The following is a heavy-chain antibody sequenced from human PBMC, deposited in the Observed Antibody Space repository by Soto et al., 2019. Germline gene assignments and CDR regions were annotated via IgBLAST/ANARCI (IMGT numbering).Heavy chain of an antibody. Sequence: PSETLSLTCTGSAGSISSSGHYGAWIRQPPGKGLEWIGSRYYTGSTYYNSSLKSRVTLSVDTPNNLLSLKLDSVTAADTAVYYCVRHDGFSSAAGHWGQGTLVTVSS. V-gene: IGHV4-39*01. CDR3: VRHDGFSSAAGH. J-gene: IGHJ1*01. CDR2: RYYTGST. CDR1: AGSISSSGHY. D-gene: IGHD3-3*01.